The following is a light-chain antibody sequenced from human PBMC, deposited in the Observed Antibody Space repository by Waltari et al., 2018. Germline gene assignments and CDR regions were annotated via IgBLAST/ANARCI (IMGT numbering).Light chain of an antibody. J-gene: IGKJ3*01. CDR3: VQAMAFPFT. V-gene: IGKV2-40*01. CDR2: GGS. Sequence: DIVMTQTPLSLPITPGEPASISCRSSQSLLHSDGNTYLHWYLQKSGQSPQPLIYGGSNRAPGVPDRFSGSGSGTDFTLKISKVEAEDVGLYYCVQAMAFPFTFGPGTKLDIK. CDR1: QSLLHSDGNTY.